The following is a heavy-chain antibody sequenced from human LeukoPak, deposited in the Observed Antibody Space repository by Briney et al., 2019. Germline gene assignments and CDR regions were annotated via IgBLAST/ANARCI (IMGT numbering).Heavy chain of an antibody. Sequence: GGSLRLSCAASGFTFSSYNMNWVRQAPGKGLEWVSSINTAGGSIFYADSVKGRFTISRDNAKNSLYLRMNSLRAEDTAVYYCATSGTYRLDYWGQGSLVTVSS. J-gene: IGHJ4*02. D-gene: IGHD1-26*01. CDR1: GFTFSSYN. CDR2: INTAGGSI. V-gene: IGHV3-48*01. CDR3: ATSGTYRLDY.